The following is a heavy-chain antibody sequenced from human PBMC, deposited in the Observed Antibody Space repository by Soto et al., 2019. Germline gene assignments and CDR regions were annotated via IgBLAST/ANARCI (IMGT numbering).Heavy chain of an antibody. D-gene: IGHD2-21*02. V-gene: IGHV1-69*01. CDR2: IIPIFGTA. CDR1: GGTFSSYA. J-gene: IGHJ3*02. Sequence: QVQLVQSGAEVKKPGSSVKVSCKASGGTFSSYAISWVRQAPGQGLEWRGGIIPIFGTANYAQKFQGRVTITAYETTSTAYMELSSLRSEDTAVYYCARARDFYCGGDCALDSAAIWGKGKMVTVSS. CDR3: ARARDFYCGGDCALDSAAI.